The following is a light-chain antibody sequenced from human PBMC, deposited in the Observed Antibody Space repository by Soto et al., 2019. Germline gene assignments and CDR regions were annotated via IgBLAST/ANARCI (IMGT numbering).Light chain of an antibody. CDR1: QGVSSY. CDR2: DAS. CDR3: QQRSNWPPVWT. Sequence: EIVLTQSPATLSSSPGERATLSCRASQGVSSYLAWYQQKPGQAPRLLIYDASNRATGIPARFSGSGSGTDFTLTISSLEPEDFAVYYCQQRSNWPPVWTFGQGTKV. J-gene: IGKJ1*01. V-gene: IGKV3-11*01.